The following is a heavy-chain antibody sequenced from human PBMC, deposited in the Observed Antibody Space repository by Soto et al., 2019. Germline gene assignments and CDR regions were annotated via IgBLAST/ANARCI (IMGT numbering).Heavy chain of an antibody. Sequence: SETLSLTCTVSGGSISSGGYYWSWIRQHPGKGLEWIGYIYYSGRANYNPSLNSRATISVDTSKSQFSLKLSSVTAADTAVYYCAREDQYYKNSAYVLDSWGQGTRVTVSS. D-gene: IGHD3-16*01. CDR1: GGSISSGGYY. CDR2: IYYSGRA. V-gene: IGHV4-31*03. J-gene: IGHJ4*02. CDR3: AREDQYYKNSAYVLDS.